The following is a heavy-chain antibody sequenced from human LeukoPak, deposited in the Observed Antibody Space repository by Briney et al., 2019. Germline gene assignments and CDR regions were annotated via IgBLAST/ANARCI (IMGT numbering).Heavy chain of an antibody. CDR2: ISAYNGNT. D-gene: IGHD3-10*01. Sequence: ASVKVSCKASGYTFTSYGISWVRQAPGQGLEWMGWISAYNGNTNYAQKLQGRVTMTTDTSTSTAYMELRSLRSDDTAVYYCARDESSMVYYHYSGMDVWGQGTTVSVSS. V-gene: IGHV1-18*01. J-gene: IGHJ6*02. CDR1: GYTFTSYG. CDR3: ARDESSMVYYHYSGMDV.